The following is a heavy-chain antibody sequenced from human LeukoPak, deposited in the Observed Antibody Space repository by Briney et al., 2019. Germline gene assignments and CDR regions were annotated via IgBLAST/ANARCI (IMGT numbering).Heavy chain of an antibody. V-gene: IGHV1-8*01. Sequence: GASVKVSCKASGYTFTSYDINWVRQATGQGLEWMGWMNPNSGNTGYAQKFQGRVTMTRNTSISTAYMELSSLRSEDTAVYYCARDDAIVGATTMKNLDYWGQGTLVTVSS. CDR1: GYTFTSYD. CDR3: ARDDAIVGATTMKNLDY. J-gene: IGHJ4*02. D-gene: IGHD1-26*01. CDR2: MNPNSGNT.